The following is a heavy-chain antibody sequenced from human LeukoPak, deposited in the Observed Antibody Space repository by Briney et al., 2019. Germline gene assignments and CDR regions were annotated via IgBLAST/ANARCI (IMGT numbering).Heavy chain of an antibody. CDR3: AKDRLLNCRGDCYIFDY. V-gene: IGHV3-23*01. Sequence: GSLRLSCVASGFTLRSYVMNWVRQTPGKGLEWVSSISGSGDSTFYADSVKGRFSISRDNSKNTLYLQVNGLRTEDTAVYYCAKDRLLNCRGDCYIFDYWGQGTVVTVSS. CDR1: GFTLRSYV. J-gene: IGHJ4*02. CDR2: ISGSGDST. D-gene: IGHD2-21*02.